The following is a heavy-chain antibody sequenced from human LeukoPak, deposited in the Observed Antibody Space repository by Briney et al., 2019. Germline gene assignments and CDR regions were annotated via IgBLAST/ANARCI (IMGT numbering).Heavy chain of an antibody. CDR1: GFTFSSYA. J-gene: IGHJ4*02. CDR3: ARARYSGSYYSLFDY. D-gene: IGHD1-26*01. CDR2: ISYDGSNK. Sequence: GGSLRLSCAASGFTFSSYAMHWVRQAPGKGLEWVAVISYDGSNKYYADSVKGRLTISRDNSKNTLYLQMNSLRAEDTAVYYCARARYSGSYYSLFDYWGQGTLVTVSS. V-gene: IGHV3-30-3*01.